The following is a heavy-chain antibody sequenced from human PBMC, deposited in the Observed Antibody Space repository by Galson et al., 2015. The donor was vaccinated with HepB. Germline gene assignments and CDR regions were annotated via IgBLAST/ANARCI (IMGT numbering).Heavy chain of an antibody. Sequence: SVKVSCKVSGYTLTELSMHWVRQAPGKGLEWMGGFDPEDGETIYAQKFQGRVTMTEDTSTDTAYMELSSLRSEDTAVYYCATLSTLGYCSGGSCYGGEDFDYWGQGTLVTVSS. V-gene: IGHV1-24*01. J-gene: IGHJ4*02. CDR2: FDPEDGET. D-gene: IGHD2-15*01. CDR1: GYTLTELS. CDR3: ATLSTLGYCSGGSCYGGEDFDY.